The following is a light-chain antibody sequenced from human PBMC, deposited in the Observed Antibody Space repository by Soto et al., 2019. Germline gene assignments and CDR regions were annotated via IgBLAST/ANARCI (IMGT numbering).Light chain of an antibody. J-gene: IGKJ4*01. CDR3: HQYRHGPPRT. CDR1: QSDDRA. Sequence: EIVMTQSPATLYVSPGETATLSCRASQSDDRAVAWYQHKPGQAPRLLIVGASFRAPGVPGRFSGGGSGTEFTLTISILQSEDFAVYYGHQYRHGPPRTFGGGSAVEIK. V-gene: IGKV3D-15*03. CDR2: GAS.